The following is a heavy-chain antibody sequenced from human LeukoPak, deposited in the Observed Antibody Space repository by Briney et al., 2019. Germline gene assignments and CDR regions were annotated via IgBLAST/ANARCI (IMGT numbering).Heavy chain of an antibody. J-gene: IGHJ6*02. V-gene: IGHV1-69*04. CDR3: ARGNHSYCMDV. CDR2: IIPILGIA. Sequence: ASVTVSCKASGGTFISYVISWVRQAAGKGLEWMGRIIPILGIANYAQKFQGRVTITADKSTSTAYMELSSLRSEDTAVYYCARGNHSYCMDVWGQGTTVTVSS. CDR1: GGTFISYV.